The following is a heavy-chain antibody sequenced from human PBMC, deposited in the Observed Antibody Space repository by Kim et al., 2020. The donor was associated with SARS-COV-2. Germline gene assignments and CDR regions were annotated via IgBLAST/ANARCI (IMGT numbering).Heavy chain of an antibody. Sequence: ASVKVSCKASGYTFTSYYMHWVRQAPGQGLEWMGIINPSGGSTSYAQKFQGRVTMTRDTSTSTVYMELSSLRSEDTAVYYCARDLTTVTAVTGYYYYGMDGRGQGNTGTGS. V-gene: IGHV1-46*01. D-gene: IGHD4-4*01. J-gene: IGHJ6*02. CDR2: INPSGGST. CDR3: ARDLTTVTAVTGYYYYGMDG. CDR1: GYTFTSYY.